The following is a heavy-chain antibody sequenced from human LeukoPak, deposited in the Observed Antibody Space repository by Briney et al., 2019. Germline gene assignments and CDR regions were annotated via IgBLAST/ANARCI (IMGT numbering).Heavy chain of an antibody. CDR1: GGSISSYY. CDR2: IYTSGST. V-gene: IGHV4-4*07. D-gene: IGHD4-17*01. J-gene: IGHJ4*02. Sequence: ETPSLTCTVSGGSISSYYWSWIRQPAGKGLEWIGRIYTSGSTNYNPSLKSRVTMSVDTSKNQFSLKLSSVTAADTAVYYCARNPPDYGDPLGFDYWREGTQVTVSS. CDR3: ARNPPDYGDPLGFDY.